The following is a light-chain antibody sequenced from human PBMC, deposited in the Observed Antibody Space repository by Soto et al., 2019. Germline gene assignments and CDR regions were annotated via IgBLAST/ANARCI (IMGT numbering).Light chain of an antibody. CDR2: GAS. CDR1: QSVSTS. Sequence: EIVMTQSPDTLAVSPGESATLSCWASQSVSTSLAWYQQKPGQAPRLLIYGASTRASGIPARFSGGGSGTEFTLTISSLQSEDFAVYYCQQYNTWPPLTFGGGTKVEIK. CDR3: QQYNTWPPLT. V-gene: IGKV3-15*01. J-gene: IGKJ4*01.